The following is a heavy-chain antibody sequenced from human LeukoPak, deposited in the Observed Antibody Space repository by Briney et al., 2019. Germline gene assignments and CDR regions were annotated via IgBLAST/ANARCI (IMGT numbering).Heavy chain of an antibody. CDR1: GYTFTSYA. Sequence: ASVKVSCTASGYTFTSYAMHWVRQAPGQRLEWMGWINAGNGNTKYSQKFQGRVTITRDTSASTAYMELSSLRSEDTAVYYCASNPYYYGSGSSPLDYWGQGTLVTVSS. CDR2: INAGNGNT. V-gene: IGHV1-3*01. CDR3: ASNPYYYGSGSSPLDY. J-gene: IGHJ4*02. D-gene: IGHD3-10*01.